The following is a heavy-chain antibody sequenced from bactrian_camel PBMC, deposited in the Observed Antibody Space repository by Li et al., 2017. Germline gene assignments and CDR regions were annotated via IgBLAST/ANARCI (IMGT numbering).Heavy chain of an antibody. CDR2: INRGGGST. J-gene: IGHJ4*01. Sequence: SGYTDSLNYMGWFRQGPGKGLEWVSTINRGGGSTVYADSVKGRFTLSRDNAKNTLYLQMNSLKPEDTAVYYCAADGTYGGSWLGYNYWGQGTQVTVS. V-gene: IGHV3S29*01. CDR1: GYTDSLNY. CDR3: AADGTYGGSWLGYNY. D-gene: IGHD6*01.